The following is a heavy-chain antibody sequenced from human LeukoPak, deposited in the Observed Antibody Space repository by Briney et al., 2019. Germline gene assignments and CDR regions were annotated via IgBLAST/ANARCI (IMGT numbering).Heavy chain of an antibody. CDR1: GYTFTGHY. Sequence: GASVKVSCKASGYTFTGHYMHWVRQAPGQGLEWMGRINPNSGGANYAQKFQSRVTMTRDTSISTAYMELSGLRSDDTAVYYCARDREVGSTDDAFDIWGQGTRVIVSS. J-gene: IGHJ3*02. D-gene: IGHD1-26*01. CDR2: INPNSGGA. V-gene: IGHV1-2*06. CDR3: ARDREVGSTDDAFDI.